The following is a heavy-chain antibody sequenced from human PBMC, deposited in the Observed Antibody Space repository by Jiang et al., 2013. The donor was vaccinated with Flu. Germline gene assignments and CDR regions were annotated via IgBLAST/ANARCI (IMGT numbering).Heavy chain of an antibody. CDR2: IYTSGST. J-gene: IGHJ4*02. CDR3: ARTGIAAGRLDY. D-gene: IGHD6-25*01. V-gene: IGHV4-61*02. Sequence: CTVSGGSISSGSYYWSWIRQPAGKGLEWIGRIYTSGSTNYNPSLKSRVTISVDTSKNQFSLKLSSVTAADTAVYYCARTGIAAGRLDYWGQGTLVTVSS. CDR1: GGSISSGSYY.